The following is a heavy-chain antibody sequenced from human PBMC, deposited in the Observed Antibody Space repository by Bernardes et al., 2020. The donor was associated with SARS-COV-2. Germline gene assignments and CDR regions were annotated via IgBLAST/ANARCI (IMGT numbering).Heavy chain of an antibody. D-gene: IGHD3-3*01. V-gene: IGHV3-23*01. Sequence: ESVRGSCAASGFTFSSYVMSWVRQPPGKGLEWVSSISGSGLNTYYADSVKGRFSISRDNSKNRLYLQMNSLRVEDTAVYYCHYDFKGHWGQGVLVTVSS. CDR2: ISGSGLNT. J-gene: IGHJ4*02. CDR1: GFTFSSYV. CDR3: HYDFKGH.